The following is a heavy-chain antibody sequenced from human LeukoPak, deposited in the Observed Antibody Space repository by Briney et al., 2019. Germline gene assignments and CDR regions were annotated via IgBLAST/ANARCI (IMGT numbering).Heavy chain of an antibody. CDR2: IYYSGST. D-gene: IGHD5-18*01. CDR1: GGSISSYY. CDR3: AVGLYSYGYFDY. V-gene: IGHV4-59*01. J-gene: IGHJ4*02. Sequence: PSETLSLTCTVSGGSISSYYWSWIRQPPGKGLEWIGYIYYSGSTNYNPSLKSRVTISVDTSKNQFSLKLSSVTAADTVVYYCAVGLYSYGYFDYWGQGTLVTVSS.